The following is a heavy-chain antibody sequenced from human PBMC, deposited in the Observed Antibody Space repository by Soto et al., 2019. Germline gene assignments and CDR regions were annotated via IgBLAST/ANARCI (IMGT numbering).Heavy chain of an antibody. Sequence: QITLKESGPTLVKPTQTLTLTCTFSGFSLSTSGVGVGWIRQPPGKALEWLALIYWDDDKRYSPSLKSRLTITKDTSKNQVVLTMTNMDPVDTATYYCAHGYIVVVPAAIFDAFDIWGQGTMVTVSS. D-gene: IGHD2-2*02. CDR2: IYWDDDK. V-gene: IGHV2-5*02. CDR1: GFSLSTSGVG. J-gene: IGHJ3*02. CDR3: AHGYIVVVPAAIFDAFDI.